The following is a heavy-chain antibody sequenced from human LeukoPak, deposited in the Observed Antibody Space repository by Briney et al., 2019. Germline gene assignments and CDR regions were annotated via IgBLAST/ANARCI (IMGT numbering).Heavy chain of an antibody. J-gene: IGHJ4*02. D-gene: IGHD5-24*01. CDR1: GFTFSDYW. Sequence: LPGGSLGLSCVGSGFTFSDYWMSWVRQAPGKGLEWVANIKQDGSEKDYVDALKGRFTISRDNAKNSLYLQMNSLRAEDTAVYYCARWLELMRNFDWWGQGTLVTVSS. CDR2: IKQDGSEK. V-gene: IGHV3-7*01. CDR3: ARWLELMRNFDW.